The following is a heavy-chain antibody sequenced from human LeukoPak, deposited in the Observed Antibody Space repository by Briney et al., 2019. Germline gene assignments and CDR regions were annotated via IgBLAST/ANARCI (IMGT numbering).Heavy chain of an antibody. J-gene: IGHJ4*02. V-gene: IGHV3-74*01. CDR1: GFRFSDCD. CDR3: ATLNSFGNDY. D-gene: IGHD5-18*01. Sequence: GGSLSLACSGSGFRFSDCDLNWVRQPPGKGLVWVSRIDTGGSTTTYADSVKGRFTISRDNAKNTVYLQINSLRAEDTAVYYCATLNSFGNDYWGQGVLVTVSS. CDR2: IDTGGSTT.